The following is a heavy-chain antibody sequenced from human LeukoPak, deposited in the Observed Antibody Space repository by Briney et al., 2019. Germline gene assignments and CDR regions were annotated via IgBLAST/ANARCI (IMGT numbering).Heavy chain of an antibody. CDR3: AREYYFYHMDG. Sequence: GRSLRLTCVASGFSFDDYAMHWVRHAPGKGLEWVSGISWNSGSIGYADSVKGRFTISRDNAKNSLYLQMNSLRADDTAVYDCAREYYFYHMDGWGKGTTVTVSS. CDR1: GFSFDDYA. J-gene: IGHJ6*03. V-gene: IGHV3-9*01. CDR2: ISWNSGSI.